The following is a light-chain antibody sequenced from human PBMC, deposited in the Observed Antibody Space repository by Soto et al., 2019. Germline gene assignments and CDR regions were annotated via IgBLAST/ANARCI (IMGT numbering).Light chain of an antibody. Sequence: QSALTQPASASGSPGQSVTISCTGTSSDVGGYNYVSWYQQYPGKAPKLMIYEVSKRPSGVPDRFSGSKSGNTASLTVSGLQAEDEADYYCSSYSGTNRVLFGGGTQLTVL. CDR3: SSYSGTNRVL. V-gene: IGLV2-8*01. CDR1: SSDVGGYNY. CDR2: EVS. J-gene: IGLJ2*01.